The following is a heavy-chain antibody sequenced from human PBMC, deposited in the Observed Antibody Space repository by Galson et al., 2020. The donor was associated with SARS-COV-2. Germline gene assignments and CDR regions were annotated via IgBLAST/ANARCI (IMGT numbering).Heavy chain of an antibody. CDR3: ARDGSSLYDTSGYYSYFLDY. D-gene: IGHD3-22*01. CDR1: GGIFSSYA. J-gene: IGHJ4*02. Sequence: SVKVSCKASGGIFSSYAINWVRQAPGQGLEWMGGIIPMFGTTNYAQRFQGRVTITADESTSTAYMDLSSLRSEDTAVYYCARDGSSLYDTSGYYSYFLDYWGQGTLVTVSS. CDR2: IIPMFGTT. V-gene: IGHV1-69*13.